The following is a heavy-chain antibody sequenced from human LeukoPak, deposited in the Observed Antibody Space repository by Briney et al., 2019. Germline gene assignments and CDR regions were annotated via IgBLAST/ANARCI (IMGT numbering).Heavy chain of an antibody. CDR3: ARRSLFLHDAFDI. CDR1: GGSISSGGYY. CDR2: IYYSGST. V-gene: IGHV4-61*08. D-gene: IGHD2/OR15-2a*01. Sequence: SETLSLTCAVSGGSISSGGYYWSWIRQPPGKGLEWIGYIYYSGSTNYNPSLKSRVTISVDTSKNQFSLKLSSVTAADTAVYYCARRSLFLHDAFDIWGQGTMVTVSS. J-gene: IGHJ3*02.